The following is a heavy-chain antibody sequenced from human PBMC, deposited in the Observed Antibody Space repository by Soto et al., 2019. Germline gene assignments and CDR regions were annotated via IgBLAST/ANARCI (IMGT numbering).Heavy chain of an antibody. J-gene: IGHJ5*02. CDR1: GGSISSSSYY. V-gene: IGHV4-39*01. CDR2: IYYSGST. Sequence: SETLSLTCTVSGGSISSSSYYWGWIRQPPGKGLEWIGSIYYSGSTYYNPSLKSRVTISVDTSKNQFSLKLSSVTAADTAVYYCARESRTKTGTMLGFDPWGQGTLVTVSS. CDR3: ARESRTKTGTMLGFDP. D-gene: IGHD1-7*01.